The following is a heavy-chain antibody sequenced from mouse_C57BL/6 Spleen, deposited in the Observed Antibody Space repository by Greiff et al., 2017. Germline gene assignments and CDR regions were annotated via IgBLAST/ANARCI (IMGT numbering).Heavy chain of an antibody. CDR2: INPSTGGT. CDR3: ARGAMDY. J-gene: IGHJ4*01. Sequence: VMLVESGPELVKPGASVKISCKASGYSFTGYYMNWVKQSPEKSLEWIGEINPSTGGTTYNQKFKAKATLTVDKSSSTAYMQLKSLTSEDSAVYYCARGAMDYWGQGTSVTVSS. V-gene: IGHV1-42*01. CDR1: GYSFTGYY.